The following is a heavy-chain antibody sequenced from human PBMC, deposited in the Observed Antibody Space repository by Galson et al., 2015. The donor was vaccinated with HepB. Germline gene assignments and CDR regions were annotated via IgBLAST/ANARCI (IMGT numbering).Heavy chain of an antibody. D-gene: IGHD6-13*01. Sequence: SLRLSCAASGFTFSSYWMHWVRRAPGKGLVWVSRINSDGSSTSYADSVKGRFTISRDNAKNTLYLQMNSLRAEDTAVYYCARGASIAAAAVYYYYYYGMDVWGQGTTVTVSS. CDR2: INSDGSST. V-gene: IGHV3-74*01. J-gene: IGHJ6*02. CDR3: ARGASIAAAAVYYYYYYGMDV. CDR1: GFTFSSYW.